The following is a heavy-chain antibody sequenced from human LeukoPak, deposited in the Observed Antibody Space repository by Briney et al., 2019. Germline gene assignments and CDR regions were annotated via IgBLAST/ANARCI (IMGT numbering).Heavy chain of an antibody. Sequence: PSETLSLTCTVSGGPISSYYWSWIRKPPGKGLEWIGYIYYSGTTNYNTSLKSRVTLSVDTSKNQFSLKLSSVTAADTAVYYCAGAGPYYDILTGYQIDYWGQGTLVTVSS. CDR3: AGAGPYYDILTGYQIDY. D-gene: IGHD3-9*01. V-gene: IGHV4-59*01. CDR1: GGPISSYY. CDR2: IYYSGTT. J-gene: IGHJ4*02.